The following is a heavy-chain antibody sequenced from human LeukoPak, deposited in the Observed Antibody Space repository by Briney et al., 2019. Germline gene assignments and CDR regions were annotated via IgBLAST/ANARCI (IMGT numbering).Heavy chain of an antibody. J-gene: IGHJ1*01. V-gene: IGHV1-69*13. CDR1: GGTFSSYT. CDR3: AGSTVTRLAEYFQH. Sequence: ASVTVSCKSSGGTFSSYTISWVRQAPGQGLEWMGGIIPIFGTANYAQKFQGRVTITADESTSTAYMELSSLRSEDTAVYYCAGSTVTRLAEYFQHWGQGTLVTASS. D-gene: IGHD4-17*01. CDR2: IIPIFGTA.